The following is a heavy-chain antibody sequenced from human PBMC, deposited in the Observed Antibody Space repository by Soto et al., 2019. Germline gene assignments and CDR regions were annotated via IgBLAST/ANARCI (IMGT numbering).Heavy chain of an antibody. CDR2: IYYSGST. CDR3: ARDPASPYYYDSSGYPS. D-gene: IGHD3-22*01. Sequence: SETLSLTCTVSGGSISSGGYYWSWIRQHPGKGLEWIGYIYYSGSTYYNPSLKSRVTISVDTSKNQFSLKLSSVTAADTAVYYCARDPASPYYYDSSGYPSWGQGTLVTVSS. J-gene: IGHJ5*02. V-gene: IGHV4-31*03. CDR1: GGSISSGGYY.